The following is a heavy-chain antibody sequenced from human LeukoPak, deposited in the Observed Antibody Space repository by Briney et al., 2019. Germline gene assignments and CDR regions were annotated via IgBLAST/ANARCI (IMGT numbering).Heavy chain of an antibody. D-gene: IGHD4-17*01. J-gene: IGHJ5*02. CDR1: GFTFSSYG. V-gene: IGHV3-23*01. CDR3: AKALTTMSTGNWFDP. CDR2: ISATGANT. Sequence: GGSLRLSCAASGFTFSSYGMHWVRQAPGKGLEWVSGISATGANTYYADSVKGRLTVSRDNSKNTLYLQMYSLRVEDTAVYYCAKALTTMSTGNWFDPWGQGTLVTVSS.